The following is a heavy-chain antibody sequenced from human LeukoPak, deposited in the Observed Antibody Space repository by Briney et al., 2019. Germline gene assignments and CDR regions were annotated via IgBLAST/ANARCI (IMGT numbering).Heavy chain of an antibody. J-gene: IGHJ4*02. Sequence: PGRSLRLSCAAAGFTFDDYAMHWVRQAPGKGLEWVSGISWNSGSIGYADSVKGRFTISRDNAKNSLYLQMNSLRAEDMALYYCAKGNSGSYYRYFDYWGQGTLVTVSS. CDR1: GFTFDDYA. CDR2: ISWNSGSI. D-gene: IGHD1-26*01. CDR3: AKGNSGSYYRYFDY. V-gene: IGHV3-9*03.